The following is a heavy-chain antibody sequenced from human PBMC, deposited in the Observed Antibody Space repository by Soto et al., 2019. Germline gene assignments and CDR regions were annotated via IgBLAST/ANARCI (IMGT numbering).Heavy chain of an antibody. CDR2: IYYSGST. V-gene: IGHV4-59*01. D-gene: IGHD1-1*01. Sequence: PSETLSLTCTVSGGSISSYYWSWIRQPPGKGLEWNGYIYYSGSTNYNPSLKSRVTISVDTSKNQFSLKLSSVTAADTAVYYCASVLRRWNVDFMDVWGQGTTVTVSS. CDR3: ASVLRRWNVDFMDV. J-gene: IGHJ6*02. CDR1: GGSISSYY.